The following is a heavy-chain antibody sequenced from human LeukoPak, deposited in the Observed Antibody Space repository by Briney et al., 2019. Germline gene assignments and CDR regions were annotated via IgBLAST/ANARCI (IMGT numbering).Heavy chain of an antibody. Sequence: GGSLRLSCAASGFTFSSYAMHWVRQAPGKGLEWVSSISGSRNYIYYADSVQGRFTISRDNAKNSLYLQMNSLRAEDTAVYYCARHLSKDIVVVVTAARGYHWFDPWGQGTLVTVSS. CDR1: GFTFSSYA. J-gene: IGHJ5*02. V-gene: IGHV3-21*01. CDR2: ISGSRNYI. CDR3: ARHLSKDIVVVVTAARGYHWFDP. D-gene: IGHD2-15*01.